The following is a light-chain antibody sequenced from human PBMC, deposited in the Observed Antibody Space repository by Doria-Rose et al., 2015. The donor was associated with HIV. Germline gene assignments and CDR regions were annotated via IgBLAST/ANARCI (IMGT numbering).Light chain of an antibody. CDR1: SSNIGAGFD. Sequence: QSVLIQPPSVSGAPGQRVAISCTGSSSNIGAGFDVNWYQQFPGTAPKLLIHGNTNRPSGFPDRFSGSESGTSASLAISGLRAEDEADYYCQSYDSRLSVYVFGTGTKVTVL. V-gene: IGLV1-40*01. CDR3: QSYDSRLSVYV. CDR2: GNT. J-gene: IGLJ1*01.